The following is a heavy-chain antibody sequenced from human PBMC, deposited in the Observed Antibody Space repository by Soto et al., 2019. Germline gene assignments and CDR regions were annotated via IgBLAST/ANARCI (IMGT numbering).Heavy chain of an antibody. CDR1: GGSFSGYY. Sequence: QVQLQQWGAGLLKPSETLSLTCAVYGGSFSGYYWSWIRQPPGKGLEWIGEINHSGSTNYNPSLKSRVTISVDTSKNQFSLKLSSVTAADTAVYYCARGGYQPYFDYWGQGTLVTVSS. CDR3: ARGGYQPYFDY. CDR2: INHSGST. V-gene: IGHV4-34*01. D-gene: IGHD6-13*01. J-gene: IGHJ4*02.